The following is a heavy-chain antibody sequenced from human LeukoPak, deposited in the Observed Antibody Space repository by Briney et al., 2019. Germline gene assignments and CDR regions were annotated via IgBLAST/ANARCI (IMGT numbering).Heavy chain of an antibody. CDR1: GGTFSDYY. J-gene: IGHJ4*02. V-gene: IGHV3-11*01. CDR2: ISSSGSTI. CDR3: ARDRSYYDILTGSGDY. Sequence: SCKASGGTFSDYYMSWIRQAPGKGLEWVSYISSSGSTIYYADSVKGRFTISRDNTKNSLYLQMNSLRAEDTAVYYCARDRSYYDILTGSGDYWGQGTLVTVSS. D-gene: IGHD3-9*01.